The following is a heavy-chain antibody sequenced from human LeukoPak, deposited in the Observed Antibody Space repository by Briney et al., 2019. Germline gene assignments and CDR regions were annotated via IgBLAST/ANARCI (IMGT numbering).Heavy chain of an antibody. D-gene: IGHD6-13*01. CDR1: GFTFSSYG. CDR3: AKRSGYSSSWYGMDV. J-gene: IGHJ6*02. Sequence: GRSLRLSCAASGFTFSSYGMHWVRQAPGKGLEWVAVISYDGTKKYDADSVKGRFTISRDNSKNTLYLQMNSLRAEDTAVYYCAKRSGYSSSWYGMDVWGQGTTVTVSS. V-gene: IGHV3-30*18. CDR2: ISYDGTKK.